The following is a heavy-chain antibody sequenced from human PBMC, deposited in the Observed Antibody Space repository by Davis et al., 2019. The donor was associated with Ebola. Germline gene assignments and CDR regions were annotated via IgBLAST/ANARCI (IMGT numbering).Heavy chain of an antibody. V-gene: IGHV3-30*04. J-gene: IGHJ4*02. Sequence: GESLKISCAASGFTFSSYAMRWVRQAPGKGLEWVAVISYDGSNKYYADSVKGRFTISRDNSKNTLYLQMNSLRSEDTAVYYCARTFGIAARPPSWFYWGQGTLVTVSS. D-gene: IGHD6-6*01. CDR1: GFTFSSYA. CDR3: ARTFGIAARPPSWFY. CDR2: ISYDGSNK.